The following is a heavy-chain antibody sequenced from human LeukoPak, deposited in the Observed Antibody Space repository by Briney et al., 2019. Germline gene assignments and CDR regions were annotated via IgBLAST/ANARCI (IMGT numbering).Heavy chain of an antibody. D-gene: IGHD6-19*01. V-gene: IGHV3-15*01. J-gene: IGHJ6*02. CDR3: TTMAGDYYYYGMDV. CDR1: GFTFSNAW. Sequence: GGSLRLSCAASGFTFSNAWMSWVRQAPGKGLEWVGRIKSKTDGGTTDYAAPVKGRFTISRDDSKNTLYLQMNSLKTEDTAVYCCTTMAGDYYYYGMDVWGQGTTVTASS. CDR2: IKSKTDGGTT.